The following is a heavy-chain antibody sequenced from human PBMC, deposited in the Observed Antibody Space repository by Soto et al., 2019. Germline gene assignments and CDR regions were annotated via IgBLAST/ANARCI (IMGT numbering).Heavy chain of an antibody. CDR3: ARDPRIAVAEGAFDI. CDR2: IYSGGST. Sequence: GGSLRLSCAAYGFTVSSNYMSWVRQAPGKGLEWVSVIYSGGSTYYADSVKGRFTISRDNSKNTLYLQMNSLRAEDTAVYYCARDPRIAVAEGAFDIWGQGTMVTVSS. D-gene: IGHD6-19*01. CDR1: GFTVSSNY. V-gene: IGHV3-66*01. J-gene: IGHJ3*02.